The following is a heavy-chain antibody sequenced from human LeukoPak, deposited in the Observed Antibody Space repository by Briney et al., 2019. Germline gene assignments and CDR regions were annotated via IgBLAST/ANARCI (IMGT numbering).Heavy chain of an antibody. D-gene: IGHD2-2*01. Sequence: KPSENLSLTCTVSGGSISSYYWSWIRQPPGKGLEWIGYIYYSGSTNYNPSLKSRVTISVDTSKNQFSLKLSSVTAADTAVYYCARGSIVIVPAAIDYWGQGTLVTVSS. CDR3: ARGSIVIVPAAIDY. CDR2: IYYSGST. CDR1: GGSISSYY. J-gene: IGHJ4*02. V-gene: IGHV4-59*01.